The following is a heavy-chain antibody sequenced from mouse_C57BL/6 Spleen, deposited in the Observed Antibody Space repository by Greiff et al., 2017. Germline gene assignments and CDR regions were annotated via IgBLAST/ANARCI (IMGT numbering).Heavy chain of an antibody. CDR2: IDPSDSET. D-gene: IGHD2-2*01. J-gene: IGHJ3*01. CDR1: GYTFTSYW. V-gene: IGHV1-52*01. CDR3: AREGDGYDTFAY. Sequence: VQLQQPGAELVRPGSSVKLSCKASGYTFTSYWMHWVKQRPIQGLEWIGNIDPSDSETHYNQKFKDKATLTVDKSSSTAYMQLSSLTSEDSAVYDCAREGDGYDTFAYWGQGTLVTVSA.